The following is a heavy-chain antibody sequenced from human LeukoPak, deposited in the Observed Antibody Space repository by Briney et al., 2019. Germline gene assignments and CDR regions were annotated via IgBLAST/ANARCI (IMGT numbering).Heavy chain of an antibody. CDR2: ISSSSSTI. D-gene: IGHD3-10*01. V-gene: IGHV3-48*04. J-gene: IGHJ1*01. Sequence: GGSLRLSCAASGFTFSSYAMSWVRQAPGKGLEWVSYISSSSSTIYYADSVKGRFTISRDNAKNSLYLQMNSLRAEDTAVYYCARDSRASVVRGVISSEYFQHWGQGTLVTVSS. CDR1: GFTFSSYA. CDR3: ARDSRASVVRGVISSEYFQH.